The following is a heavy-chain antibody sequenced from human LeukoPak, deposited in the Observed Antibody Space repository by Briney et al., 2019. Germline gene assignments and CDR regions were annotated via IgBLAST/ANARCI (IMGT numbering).Heavy chain of an antibody. Sequence: SETLSLTCTVSGGSISSGSYYWSWIRQPAGKGLEWIGRIYTSGSANYNPSLKSRVTISVDTSKNQFSLKLSSVTAADTAVYYCAREGRYYYYMDVWGKGTTVTISS. V-gene: IGHV4-61*02. CDR3: AREGRYYYYMDV. CDR1: GGSISSGSYY. J-gene: IGHJ6*03. CDR2: IYTSGSA.